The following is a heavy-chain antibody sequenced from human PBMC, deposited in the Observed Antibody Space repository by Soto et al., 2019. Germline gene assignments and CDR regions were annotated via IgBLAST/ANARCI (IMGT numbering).Heavy chain of an antibody. J-gene: IGHJ4*02. D-gene: IGHD3-3*01. Sequence: QVQLVESGGGVVQPGRSLRLSCAASGFTFSSYGMHWVRQAPGKGLEWVAVMWNDGSNKYYADSMKGRFTISRDNSKNTVYLQMNSLRAEDTAVYYCAKEFWSGPFDYWGQGTLVTVSS. CDR3: AKEFWSGPFDY. CDR2: MWNDGSNK. V-gene: IGHV3-33*06. CDR1: GFTFSSYG.